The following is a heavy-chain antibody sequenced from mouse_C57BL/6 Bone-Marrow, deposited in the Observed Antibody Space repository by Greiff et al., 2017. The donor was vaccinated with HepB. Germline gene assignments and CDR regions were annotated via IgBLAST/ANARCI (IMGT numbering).Heavy chain of an antibody. D-gene: IGHD1-1*01. Sequence: EVQLQQSVAELVRPGASVKLSCTASGFNIKNTYMHWVKQRPEQGLEWIGRIDPANGNTKYAPKFQGKATITADTSSNTAYLQLSSLTSEDTAIYYCTRYYYGSSFYWYFDVWGTGTTVTVSS. CDR1: GFNIKNTY. J-gene: IGHJ1*03. CDR3: TRYYYGSSFYWYFDV. V-gene: IGHV14-3*01. CDR2: IDPANGNT.